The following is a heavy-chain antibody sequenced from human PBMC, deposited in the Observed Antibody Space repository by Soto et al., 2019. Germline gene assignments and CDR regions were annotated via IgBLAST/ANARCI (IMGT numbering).Heavy chain of an antibody. Sequence: SETLSLTCTVSGGSISSYYWSWIRQPPGKGLEWIGYIYYSGSTNYNPSLKSRVTISEDTSKNQFSLKLSSVTAADTAVYYCAKVNDFWTGYYSTNWFDSWGREPRSPSPQ. CDR1: GGSISSYY. J-gene: IGHJ5*01. CDR3: AKVNDFWTGYYSTNWFDS. CDR2: IYYSGST. V-gene: IGHV4-59*01. D-gene: IGHD3-3*01.